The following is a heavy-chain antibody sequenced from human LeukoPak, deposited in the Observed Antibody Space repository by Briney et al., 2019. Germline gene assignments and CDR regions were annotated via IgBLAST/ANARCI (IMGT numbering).Heavy chain of an antibody. D-gene: IGHD3-10*01. V-gene: IGHV1-69*13. CDR1: GGTFSSYA. CDR3: ASRGSGSYDAFDI. J-gene: IGHJ3*02. Sequence: SVKVSCKASGGTFSSYAISWVRQAPGQGLEWMGGIIPIFGTANYAQKFQGRVTITADESTSTAYMELSSLRSEDTAVYYCASRGSGSYDAFDIWGQGTMVTVSS. CDR2: IIPIFGTA.